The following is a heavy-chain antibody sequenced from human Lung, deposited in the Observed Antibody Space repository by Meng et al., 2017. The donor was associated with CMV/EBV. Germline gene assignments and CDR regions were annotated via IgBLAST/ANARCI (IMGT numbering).Heavy chain of an antibody. CDR1: GYTFTSYD. CDR3: TRGRGSTHKGNWFDP. J-gene: IGHJ5*02. D-gene: IGHD3-10*01. Sequence: SXXVSXXASGYTFTSYDINWVRQATGQGLEWMGWVNPNSGNTAYAPKFQGRLTMTRNTSINTAYMDLSSLRSEDTAIYYCTRGRGSTHKGNWFDPWGQGTXVTVAS. CDR2: VNPNSGNT. V-gene: IGHV1-8*01.